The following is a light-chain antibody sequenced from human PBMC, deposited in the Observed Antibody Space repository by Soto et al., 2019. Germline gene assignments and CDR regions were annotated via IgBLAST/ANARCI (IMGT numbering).Light chain of an antibody. V-gene: IGKV1-5*01. J-gene: IGKJ4*01. CDR1: QSISSW. CDR2: DAS. Sequence: DIQMTQSPFTLSASVGDRVTITCRASQSISSWLAWYQQKPGKAPKLLIYDASSLESGVPSRFSGSGSGTEFTLTISSLQHDDFATYYCQQYNSYPLTFGGGTKVDIK. CDR3: QQYNSYPLT.